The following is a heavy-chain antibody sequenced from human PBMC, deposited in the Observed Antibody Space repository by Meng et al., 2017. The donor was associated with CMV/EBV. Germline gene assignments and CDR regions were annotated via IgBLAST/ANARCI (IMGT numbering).Heavy chain of an antibody. V-gene: IGHV3-23*01. Sequence: GGSLRPSCAASGFTFSSYAMSWVRQAPGKGLEWVSAISGSGGSTYYADSVKGRFTISRDNSKNTLYLQMNSLRAEDTAVYYCAKATSRTIFRYYFDYWGQGTLVTVSS. CDR1: GFTFSSYA. CDR3: AKATSRTIFRYYFDY. CDR2: ISGSGGST. J-gene: IGHJ4*02. D-gene: IGHD3-3*01.